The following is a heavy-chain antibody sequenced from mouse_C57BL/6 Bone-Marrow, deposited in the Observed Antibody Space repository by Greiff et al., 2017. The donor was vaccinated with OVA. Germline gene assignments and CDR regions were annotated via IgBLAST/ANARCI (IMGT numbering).Heavy chain of an antibody. CDR1: GFTFSSYT. V-gene: IGHV5-9*01. CDR2: ISGGGGNT. J-gene: IGHJ1*03. D-gene: IGHD3-3*01. CDR3: ARRTALLSFDV. Sequence: EVQVVESGGGLVKPGGSLKLSCAASGFTFSSYTMSWVRQTPEKRLEWVATISGGGGNTYYPDSVKGRFTISRDNAKNTLYLQMSSLRSEDTALYYCARRTALLSFDVWGTGTTVTVSS.